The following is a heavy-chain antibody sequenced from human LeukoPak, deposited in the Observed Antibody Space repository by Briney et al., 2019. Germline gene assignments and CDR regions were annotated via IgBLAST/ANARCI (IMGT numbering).Heavy chain of an antibody. CDR2: ISASSSAI. D-gene: IGHD1-26*01. V-gene: IGHV3-48*02. CDR3: ARGTGVMGAKYYFDY. CDR1: GFTFSSYA. J-gene: IGHJ4*02. Sequence: GGSLRLSCSASGFTFSSYAMHWVRQAPGKGLEWVSYISASSSAIYYADSVKGRFTISRDNAKNSLYLQMNSLRDDDTAVYSCARGTGVMGAKYYFDYWGQGTLVTVSS.